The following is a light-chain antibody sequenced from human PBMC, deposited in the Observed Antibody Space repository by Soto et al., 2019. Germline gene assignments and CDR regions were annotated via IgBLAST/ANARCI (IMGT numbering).Light chain of an antibody. V-gene: IGKV1-5*01. Sequence: QMTQSPSTLSASVGDRFTITCRASQNIRSRLAWFQQKPGKSPKLLIYDDSSLESGVPQRFSGSGSGTEFTLTISSLQTDDFSTYYCPQYHSYWTVGQGTKVEIK. CDR2: DDS. CDR1: QNIRSR. CDR3: PQYHSYWT. J-gene: IGKJ1*01.